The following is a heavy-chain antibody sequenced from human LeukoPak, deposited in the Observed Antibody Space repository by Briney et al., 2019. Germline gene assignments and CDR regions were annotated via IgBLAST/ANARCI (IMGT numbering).Heavy chain of an antibody. V-gene: IGHV3-48*04. Sequence: PGGSLRLSCAASGFTFSSYSMNWVRQAPGKGLEWFTYISSSSSTIYYADSVKGRFTISRDNAKNSLYLQMNSLRAEDTAVYYCARARGSYLNDYWGQGTLVTVSS. J-gene: IGHJ4*02. D-gene: IGHD1-26*01. CDR3: ARARGSYLNDY. CDR1: GFTFSSYS. CDR2: ISSSSSTI.